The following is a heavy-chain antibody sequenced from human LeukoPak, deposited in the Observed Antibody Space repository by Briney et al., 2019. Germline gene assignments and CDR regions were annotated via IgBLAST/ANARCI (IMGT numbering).Heavy chain of an antibody. D-gene: IGHD3-22*01. V-gene: IGHV4-59*01. CDR2: IYYSGST. CDR3: AIAPDYYDNSGYYSYYFDY. J-gene: IGHJ4*02. Sequence: SETLSLTCIVSGGSISSYYWSWIRQPPGKGLEWIGYIYYSGSTNYNPSLKSRVTISVDTSKNQFSLKLSSVNAAETAVYHCAIAPDYYDNSGYYSYYFDYWGQGTLVTVSS. CDR1: GGSISSYY.